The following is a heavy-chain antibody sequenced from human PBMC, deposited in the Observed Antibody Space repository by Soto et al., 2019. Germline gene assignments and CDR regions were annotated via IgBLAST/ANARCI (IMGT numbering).Heavy chain of an antibody. CDR3: ARDLYDILTGYAKNWFDP. CDR2: ISAYNGNT. V-gene: IGHV1-18*01. J-gene: IGHJ5*02. D-gene: IGHD3-9*01. Sequence: GASVKVSCKASGDSFTSYGISWVRQAPGQGLEWMGWISAYNGNTNYAQKLQGRVTMTTDTSTSTAYMELRSLRSDDTAVYYCARDLYDILTGYAKNWFDPWGQGTLVTVS. CDR1: GDSFTSYG.